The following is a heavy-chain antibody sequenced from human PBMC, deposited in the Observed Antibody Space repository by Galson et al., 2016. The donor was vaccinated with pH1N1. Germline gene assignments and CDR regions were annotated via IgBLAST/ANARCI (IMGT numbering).Heavy chain of an antibody. CDR3: ARDTSGHAARPHGAFDI. D-gene: IGHD3-10*01. V-gene: IGHV3-48*03. Sequence: SLRLSCAASGSTFSTYEMSWARQAPGKGLEWVAFISSSGSALYYADSVGGRFTISRENARNSLYLQMNSQRAEDTAVYYCARDTSGHAARPHGAFDIWGQGTMVTVSS. CDR1: GSTFSTYE. CDR2: ISSSGSAL. J-gene: IGHJ3*02.